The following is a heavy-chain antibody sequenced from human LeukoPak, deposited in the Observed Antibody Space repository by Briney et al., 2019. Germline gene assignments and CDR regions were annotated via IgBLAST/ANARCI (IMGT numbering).Heavy chain of an antibody. CDR3: ARAPDDYDFWSGPFDY. CDR1: GYTFTGYY. J-gene: IGHJ4*02. V-gene: IGHV1-18*04. CDR2: INPNSGNT. Sequence: ASVKVSCKASGYTFTGYYMHWVRQAPGQGLEWMGWINPNSGNTNYAQNLQGRVTMTTDTSTSTAYMELRSLRSDDTAVYYCARAPDDYDFWSGPFDYWGRGTLVTVSS. D-gene: IGHD3-3*01.